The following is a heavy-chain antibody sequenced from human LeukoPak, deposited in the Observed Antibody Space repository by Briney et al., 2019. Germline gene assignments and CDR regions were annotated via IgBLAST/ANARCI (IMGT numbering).Heavy chain of an antibody. D-gene: IGHD3-22*01. V-gene: IGHV3-11*01. Sequence: GGSLRLSCAGSGFSFSDHYMGWIRQAPGKGLEWISYISSSGATIYYADSVKGRFTISRDNAKNSLYLQMNSLRAEDTAVYYCARVQTYYYETSGYFFDYWGQGTLVTVSS. J-gene: IGHJ4*02. CDR3: ARVQTYYYETSGYFFDY. CDR2: ISSSGATI. CDR1: GFSFSDHY.